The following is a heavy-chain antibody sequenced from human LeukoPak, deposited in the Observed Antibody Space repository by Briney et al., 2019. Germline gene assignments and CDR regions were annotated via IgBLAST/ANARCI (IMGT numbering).Heavy chain of an antibody. CDR1: EFDFSSHA. CDR2: ISISGSKT. J-gene: IGHJ4*02. V-gene: IGHV3-23*01. Sequence: GSLSLSCAASEFDFSSHAMTWVRQAPGKGLEWVSAISISGSKTYYADSVKGRFTISRDNSKNTLYLQMNSLRAEDTAVYYCANEIRPNDYWGQGTQVTVSS. CDR3: ANEIRPNDY. D-gene: IGHD4-17*01.